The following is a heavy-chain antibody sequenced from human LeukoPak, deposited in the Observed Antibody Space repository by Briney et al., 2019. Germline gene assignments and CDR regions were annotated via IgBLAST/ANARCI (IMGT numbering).Heavy chain of an antibody. CDR1: GYTFTGYY. D-gene: IGHD6-6*01. CDR2: INPNSGGT. Sequence: ASVKVSCKASGYTFTGYYMHWVRQAPGQGLEWMGWINPNSGGTNYAQKFQGRVTMTRDTSISTAYMELSRLRSDDTAVYYCARDFGVAARPHYYYYMDVWGKGTTVTVSS. V-gene: IGHV1-2*02. J-gene: IGHJ6*03. CDR3: ARDFGVAARPHYYYYMDV.